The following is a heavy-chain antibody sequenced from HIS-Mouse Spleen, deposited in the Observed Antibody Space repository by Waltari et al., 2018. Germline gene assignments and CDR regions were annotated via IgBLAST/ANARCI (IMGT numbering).Heavy chain of an antibody. CDR1: GGSISSSSYY. CDR2: IHYSRRT. CDR3: AREIPYSSSWYDWYFDL. V-gene: IGHV4-39*07. D-gene: IGHD6-13*01. J-gene: IGHJ2*01. Sequence: QLQLQESGPGLVKPSETLSLTCPVSGGSISSSSYYLGWIRQPPGKGLEWIGSIHYSRRTYYNPSLKSRGTISVDTSKTQFSRKLSSVTAADTAVYYCAREIPYSSSWYDWYFDLWGRGTLVTVSS.